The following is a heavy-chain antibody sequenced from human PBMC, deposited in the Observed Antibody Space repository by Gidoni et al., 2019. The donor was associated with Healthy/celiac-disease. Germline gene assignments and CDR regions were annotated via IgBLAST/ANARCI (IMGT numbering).Heavy chain of an antibody. Sequence: QVQLQQWGAGLLKPSETLSLTCAVYGGSFSGYYWSWIRQPPGKGLEWIGEINHSGSTNYNPSLKSRVTISVDTSKNQFSLKLSSVTAADTAVYYCARVGGYCSGGSCSRKRYYYYYYMDVWGKGTTVTVSS. CDR1: GGSFSGYY. D-gene: IGHD2-15*01. V-gene: IGHV4-34*01. CDR3: ARVGGYCSGGSCSRKRYYYYYYMDV. CDR2: INHSGST. J-gene: IGHJ6*03.